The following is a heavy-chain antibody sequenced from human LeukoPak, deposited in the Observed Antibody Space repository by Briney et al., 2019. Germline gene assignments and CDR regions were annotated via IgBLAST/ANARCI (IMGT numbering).Heavy chain of an antibody. CDR2: IGTRGRVV. Sequence: PGGSLRLSCAASGFTFTDYYMNWVRQAPGKGLEWVSYIGTRGRVVHYADSVKGRFTISRDNAKNSLFLQMNVLRAEDTALYYCVRDRSTGPFDFWGQGTLVTVSS. CDR3: VRDRSTGPFDF. V-gene: IGHV3-11*04. J-gene: IGHJ4*02. CDR1: GFTFTDYY. D-gene: IGHD1-14*01.